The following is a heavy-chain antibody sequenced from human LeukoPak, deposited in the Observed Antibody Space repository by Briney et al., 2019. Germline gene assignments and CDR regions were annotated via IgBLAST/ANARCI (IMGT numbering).Heavy chain of an antibody. V-gene: IGHV1-2*02. CDR3: ARDIEAAADTAGAAA. CDR1: GYTFTGYY. D-gene: IGHD6-13*01. Sequence: ALVKVSCQASGYTFTGYYMHWVRQAPGQGLEWMGWINPNSGGTNYAQKFQGRVTMTRDTSISTAYMELSRLRSDDTAVNYCARDIEAAADTAGAAAWGQGTLVTVSS. J-gene: IGHJ5*02. CDR2: INPNSGGT.